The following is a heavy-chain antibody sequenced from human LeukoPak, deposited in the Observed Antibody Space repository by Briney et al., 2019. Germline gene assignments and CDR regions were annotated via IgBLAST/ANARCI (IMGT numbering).Heavy chain of an antibody. V-gene: IGHV4-4*02. D-gene: IGHD3-10*01. CDR1: GGSISSSNW. CDR2: IYHSGST. J-gene: IGHJ3*02. Sequence: PSGTLSLTCAVSGGSISSSNWWSWVRQPPGKGLEWIGEIYHSGSTNYNPSLKSRVTISVDKSKNQFSLKLSSVTAADTAVYYCARDFSGYGSGSYGGRAFDIWGQGTMVTVSS. CDR3: ARDFSGYGSGSYGGRAFDI.